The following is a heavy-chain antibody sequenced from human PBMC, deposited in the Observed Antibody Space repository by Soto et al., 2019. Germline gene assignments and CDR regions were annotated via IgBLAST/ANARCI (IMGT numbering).Heavy chain of an antibody. J-gene: IGHJ4*02. D-gene: IGHD3-22*01. CDR3: AKAGYYYDSSGYYYVYYFDY. CDR2: ISGSGCST. Sequence: GGALRVSCAASGFTFSSYAMSWVREAPGKGLEWVSAISGSGCSTYYADSVKGRFTISRDNSKNTLYLQMNSLRAEDTAVYYCAKAGYYYDSSGYYYVYYFDYWGQGTLVTVSS. CDR1: GFTFSSYA. V-gene: IGHV3-23*01.